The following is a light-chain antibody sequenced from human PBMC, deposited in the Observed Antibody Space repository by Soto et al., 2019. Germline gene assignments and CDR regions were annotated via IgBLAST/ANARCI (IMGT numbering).Light chain of an antibody. CDR2: GSS. CDR3: HQYGSSPPYT. CDR1: QSIINNY. V-gene: IGKV3-20*01. Sequence: EVVLTQSPGTLSLSPGERVTLSCRASQSIINNYLAWYQQRPGQAPRLLIYGSSDRATGIPDRFSGSGSGTNFTLTINRHEPEDCAAYYCHQYGSSPPYTFGQGTKVEI. J-gene: IGKJ2*01.